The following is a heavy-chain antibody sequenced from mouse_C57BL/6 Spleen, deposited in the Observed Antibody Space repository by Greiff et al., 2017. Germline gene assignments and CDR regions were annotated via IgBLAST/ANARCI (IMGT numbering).Heavy chain of an antibody. V-gene: IGHV14-1*01. D-gene: IGHD2-3*01. Sequence: VQLQQSGAELVRPGASGKLSCTASGFNIKDYYMHWVKQRPEQGLEWIGRIDPEDGDTEYAPKFQGKATMTADTSSNTAYLQLSSLTSEDTAVYYCTRDSYDGYSAWFAYWGQGTLVTVSA. CDR3: TRDSYDGYSAWFAY. CDR2: IDPEDGDT. J-gene: IGHJ3*01. CDR1: GFNIKDYY.